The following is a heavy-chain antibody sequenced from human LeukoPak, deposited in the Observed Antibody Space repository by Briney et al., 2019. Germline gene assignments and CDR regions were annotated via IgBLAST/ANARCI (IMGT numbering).Heavy chain of an antibody. V-gene: IGHV1-18*01. J-gene: IGHJ6*03. CDR1: GYTFTSYC. CDR3: ARGQSGGPLDYYYYYMDV. CDR2: ISAYNGNT. Sequence: ASVKVSCKASGYTFTSYCISWVRQAPGQGLEWMGWISAYNGNTNYAQKLQGRVTMTTDTSTSTAYMELRSLRSDDTAVYYCARGQSGGPLDYYYYYMDVWGKGTTVTVSS. D-gene: IGHD2-15*01.